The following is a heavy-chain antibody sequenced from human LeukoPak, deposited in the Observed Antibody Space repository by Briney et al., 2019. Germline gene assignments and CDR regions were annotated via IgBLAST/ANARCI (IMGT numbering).Heavy chain of an antibody. Sequence: GASVKVSCKTSGYTFTDYYMHWVRQAPGQGLEWMGWINPNSGVTSSAQKFQGRVTMTRDTSITTVYMEVRWLTSDDTAIYYCARADRLDGAPYLIGPWGQGTLATVSS. CDR2: INPNSGVT. J-gene: IGHJ5*02. D-gene: IGHD2-21*01. CDR3: ARADRLDGAPYLIGP. V-gene: IGHV1-2*02. CDR1: GYTFTDYY.